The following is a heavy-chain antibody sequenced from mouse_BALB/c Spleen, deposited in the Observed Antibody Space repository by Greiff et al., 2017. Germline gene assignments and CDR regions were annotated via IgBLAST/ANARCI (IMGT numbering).Heavy chain of an antibody. CDR2: IDPETGGT. V-gene: IGHV1-15*01. Sequence: VQLHQSGAELVRPGASVTLSCKASGYTFTDYEMHWVKQTPVHGLEWIGAIDPETGGTAYNQKFKGKATLTADKSSSTAYMELRSLTSEDSAVYYCTRGGDNSAWFAYWGQGTLVTVSA. CDR3: TRGGDNSAWFAY. J-gene: IGHJ3*01. D-gene: IGHD1-3*01. CDR1: GYTFTDYE.